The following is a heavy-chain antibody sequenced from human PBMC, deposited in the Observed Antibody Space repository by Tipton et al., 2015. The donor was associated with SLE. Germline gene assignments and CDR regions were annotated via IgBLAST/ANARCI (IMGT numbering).Heavy chain of an antibody. D-gene: IGHD4-11*01. CDR1: GGSISSYY. CDR3: AREFLNPVTTVHYYFDL. J-gene: IGHJ2*01. V-gene: IGHV4-4*07. CDR2: IYTNENT. Sequence: TLSLTCTVSGGSISSYYCSWIRQPAGGGLEWLGRIYTNENTNYNPSLKSRVTMSVDTSKNHFSLKLISVTAADTAVYYCAREFLNPVTTVHYYFDLWGRGTLVTVSS.